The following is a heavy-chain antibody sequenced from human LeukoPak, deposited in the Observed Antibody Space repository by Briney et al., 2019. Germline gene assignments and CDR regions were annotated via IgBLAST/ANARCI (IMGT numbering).Heavy chain of an antibody. V-gene: IGHV3-49*04. CDR3: IRIYGNYGIDY. D-gene: IGHD3-10*01. CDR2: IRSGRTT. Sequence: PGGSLRLSCAASGFTFSSYAMTWVRQAPGKGLEWVGLIRSGRTTEYAASVKGRFTISRDDSKSIAYLQMNSLKTEDTAMYYCIRIYGNYGIDYWGQGTLVTVSS. J-gene: IGHJ4*02. CDR1: GFTFSSYA.